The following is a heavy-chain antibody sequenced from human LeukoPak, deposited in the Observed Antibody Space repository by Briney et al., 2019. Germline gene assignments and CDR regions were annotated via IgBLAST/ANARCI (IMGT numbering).Heavy chain of an antibody. J-gene: IGHJ5*02. CDR1: GGSISSYY. Sequence: SETLSLTCTVSGGSISSYYWSWIRQPPGKGLEWIGYIYYSGSTNYNPSLKSRVTISVDTSKNQFSLKLSSVTAADTAVYYCARSNSWPVGWFDPWGQGTLVTVSS. CDR2: IYYSGST. V-gene: IGHV4-59*01. D-gene: IGHD6-13*01. CDR3: ARSNSWPVGWFDP.